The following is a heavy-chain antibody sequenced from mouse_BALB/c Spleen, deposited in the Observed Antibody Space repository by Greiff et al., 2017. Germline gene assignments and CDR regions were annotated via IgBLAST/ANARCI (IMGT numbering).Heavy chain of an antibody. CDR1: GFSLTSYG. CDR2: IWAGGST. V-gene: IGHV2-9*02. Sequence: QVQLKQSGPGLVAPSQSLSITCTVSGFSLTSYGVHSVRQPPGKGLEWLGVIWAGGSTNYNSALMSRLSISKDNSKSQVFLKMNSLQTDDTAMYYCARDSPYYDSTGAMDYWGQGTSVTVSS. J-gene: IGHJ4*01. D-gene: IGHD2-4*01. CDR3: ARDSPYYDSTGAMDY.